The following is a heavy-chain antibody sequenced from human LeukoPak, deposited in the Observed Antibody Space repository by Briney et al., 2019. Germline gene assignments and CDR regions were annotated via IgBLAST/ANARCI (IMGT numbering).Heavy chain of an antibody. D-gene: IGHD3-3*01. J-gene: IGHJ4*02. Sequence: GASVKVSCKASGYTFTSYDINWVRQATGQGLEWMGWMNPNSGNTGYAQKFQGRVTMTRNTSISTAYMELSSLRSEDTAVYYCAREGLRFLEWLTSSYYFDYWGQGTLVTVSS. CDR3: AREGLRFLEWLTSSYYFDY. V-gene: IGHV1-8*01. CDR1: GYTFTSYD. CDR2: MNPNSGNT.